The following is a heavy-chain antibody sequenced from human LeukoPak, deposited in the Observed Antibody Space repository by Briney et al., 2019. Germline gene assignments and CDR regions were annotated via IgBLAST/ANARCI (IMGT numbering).Heavy chain of an antibody. CDR3: AVGTTGTTSVFDAFDI. J-gene: IGHJ3*02. CDR1: GGSISSSSYY. CDR2: IYTSGST. D-gene: IGHD1-1*01. V-gene: IGHV4-61*02. Sequence: SETLSLTCTVSGGSISSSSYYWSWIRQPAGKGLEWIGRIYTSGSTNYNPSLKSRVTMSVDTSKNQFSLKLSSVTAADTAVYYCAVGTTGTTSVFDAFDIWGQGTMVTVSS.